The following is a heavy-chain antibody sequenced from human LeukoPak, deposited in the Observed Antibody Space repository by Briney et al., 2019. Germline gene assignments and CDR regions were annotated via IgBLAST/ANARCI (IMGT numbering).Heavy chain of an antibody. V-gene: IGHV3-48*03. CDR1: GFTFSSYE. CDR2: ISSSGTIK. CDR3: ARDPSNRDWYFDL. D-gene: IGHD2/OR15-2a*01. J-gene: IGHJ2*01. Sequence: GGSLRLSCAASGFTFSSYEMNWVRQAPGKGLEWVSYISSSGTIKYYADSVKGRFTISRDNAKNSLYLQMDSLRAEDTAVYYCARDPSNRDWYFDLWGRGTLTVS.